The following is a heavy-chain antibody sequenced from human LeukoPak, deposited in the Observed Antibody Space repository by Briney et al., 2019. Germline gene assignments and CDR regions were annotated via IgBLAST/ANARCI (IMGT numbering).Heavy chain of an antibody. CDR2: IIPIFGTA. CDR3: ARGETGTTHQMGFDP. Sequence: GASVKVSCKASGGTFSNYAISWVRQAPGQGLEWMGGIIPIFGTANYAQKFQGRVTITADESTSTAYMELSSLRSEDTAVYYCARGETGTTHQMGFDPWGQGTLVTVSS. J-gene: IGHJ5*02. V-gene: IGHV1-69*13. D-gene: IGHD1-7*01. CDR1: GGTFSNYA.